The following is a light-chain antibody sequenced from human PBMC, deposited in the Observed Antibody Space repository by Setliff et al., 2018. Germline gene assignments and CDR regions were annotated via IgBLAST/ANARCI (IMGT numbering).Light chain of an antibody. CDR2: GAS. V-gene: IGKV3-20*01. CDR1: QSVSSSY. CDR3: QQYASSPPN. Sequence: EIMLTQSPGTLSLSPGERATLSCRASQSVSSSYLAWYQQKPGQAPRLLIYGASSRATGIPDRFSGSGSGTDFTLTISRLEAEDFAVYYCQQYASSPPNFGGGTKVDIK. J-gene: IGKJ4*01.